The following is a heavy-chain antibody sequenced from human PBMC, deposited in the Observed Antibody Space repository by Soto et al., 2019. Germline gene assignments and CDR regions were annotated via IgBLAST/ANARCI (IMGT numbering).Heavy chain of an antibody. J-gene: IGHJ6*02. V-gene: IGHV3-43*01. CDR2: ISWDGGST. CDR1: GFTFDDYT. D-gene: IGHD5-18*01. Sequence: GGSLKLSCAASGFTFDDYTMHWVRQAPGKGLEWVSLISWDGGSTYYADSVKGRFTISRDNSKNSLYLQMNSLRTEDTALYYCAKASDRYSYGPSNYGMDVWGQGTTVTVSS. CDR3: AKASDRYSYGPSNYGMDV.